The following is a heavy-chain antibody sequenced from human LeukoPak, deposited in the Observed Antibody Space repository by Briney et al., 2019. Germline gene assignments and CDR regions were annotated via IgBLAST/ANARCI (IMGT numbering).Heavy chain of an antibody. J-gene: IGHJ3*02. D-gene: IGHD3-9*01. V-gene: IGHV3-23*01. CDR2: ISGSGGST. CDR3: ARDVTYYDISYAFDI. CDR1: GFTFSSYA. Sequence: GGSLRLSCAASGFTFSSYAMSWVRQAPGKGLEWVSAISGSGGSTYYADSVKGRFTISRDNSKNTLYLQMNSLRAEDTAVYYCARDVTYYDISYAFDIWGQGTMVTVSS.